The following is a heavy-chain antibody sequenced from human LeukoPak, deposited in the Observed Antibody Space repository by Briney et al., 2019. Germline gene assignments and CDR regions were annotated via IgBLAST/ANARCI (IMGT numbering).Heavy chain of an antibody. J-gene: IGHJ4*02. CDR1: GYTFTSYY. D-gene: IGHD4-17*01. CDR3: ARGYGDYVFDY. CDR2: INPSGGST. V-gene: IGHV1-46*01. Sequence: ASVTVSCTASGYTFTSYYMHWVRQAPGQGLEWMGIINPSGGSTSYAQRFQGRVTMTRDTSTSTVYMELSSLRSEDTAVYYCARGYGDYVFDYWGQGTLVTVSS.